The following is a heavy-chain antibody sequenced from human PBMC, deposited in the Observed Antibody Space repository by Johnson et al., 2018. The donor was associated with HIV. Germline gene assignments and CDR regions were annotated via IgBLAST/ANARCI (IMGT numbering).Heavy chain of an antibody. Sequence: QVQLVESEGGLVQPGGSLKLSCAASGFTFSSYAMSWVRQAPGKGLEWVAVISYDGRNKHYADSVKGRFTISRDNSKNTLYLQMNSLRAEDTAVYYCAREGDSSGMVFLDAFDIWGQGTMVTVSS. J-gene: IGHJ3*02. V-gene: IGHV3-30*04. D-gene: IGHD3-22*01. CDR2: ISYDGRNK. CDR3: AREGDSSGMVFLDAFDI. CDR1: GFTFSSYA.